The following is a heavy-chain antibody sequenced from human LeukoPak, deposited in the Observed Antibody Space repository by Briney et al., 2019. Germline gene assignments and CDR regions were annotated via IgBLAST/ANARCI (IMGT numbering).Heavy chain of an antibody. CDR3: ARGRWYYGSGSYLDY. J-gene: IGHJ4*02. CDR2: IYYSGST. D-gene: IGHD3-10*01. CDR1: GGSISSSSYY. Sequence: SETLSLTCTVSGGSISSSSYYWGWIRQPPGKGLEWIGSIYYSGSTNYNPSLKSRVTISVDTSKNQFSLKLSSVTAADTAVYYCARGRWYYGSGSYLDYWGQGTLVTVSS. V-gene: IGHV4-39*07.